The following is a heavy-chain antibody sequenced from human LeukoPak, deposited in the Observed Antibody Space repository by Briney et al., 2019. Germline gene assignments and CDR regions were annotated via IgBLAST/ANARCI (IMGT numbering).Heavy chain of an antibody. J-gene: IGHJ6*03. CDR3: ARGDWGSPDYYYMDV. D-gene: IGHD7-27*01. CDR2: INHSGST. Sequence: GSLRLSCAASGFTFSSYWMSWVRQAPGKGLEWIGEINHSGSTNYNPSLKSRVTISVDTSKNQFSLKQSSVTAADTAVYYCARGDWGSPDYYYMDVWGKGTTVTISS. CDR1: GFTFSSYW. V-gene: IGHV4-34*01.